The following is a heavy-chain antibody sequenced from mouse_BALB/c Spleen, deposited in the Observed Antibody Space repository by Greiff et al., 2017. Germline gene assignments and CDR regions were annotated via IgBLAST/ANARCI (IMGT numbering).Heavy chain of an antibody. CDR2: INPSTGYT. V-gene: IGHV1-7*01. CDR1: GYTFTSYW. Sequence: QVHVKQSGAELAKPGASVKMSCKASGYTFTSYWMHWVKQRPGQGLEWIGYINPSTGYTEYNQKFKDKATLTADKSSSTAYMQLSSLTSEDSAVYYCARSRSMITTGYYAMDYWGQGTSVTVSS. D-gene: IGHD2-4*01. J-gene: IGHJ4*01. CDR3: ARSRSMITTGYYAMDY.